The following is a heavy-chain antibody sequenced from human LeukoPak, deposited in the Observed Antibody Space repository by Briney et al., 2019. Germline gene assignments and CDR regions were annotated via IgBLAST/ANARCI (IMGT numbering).Heavy chain of an antibody. CDR1: GLTFSNYW. CDR3: ARDNVVGDYSRWFDP. D-gene: IGHD1-26*01. CDR2: INVDGSST. J-gene: IGHJ5*02. Sequence: GGSLRLSCGASGLTFSNYWMHWVRQAPGKGLVWVSRINVDGSSTSYADSVKGRFTISRDNAKNSVYLQMNSLRAEDTAVYYCARDNVVGDYSRWFDPWGQGTLVTVSS. V-gene: IGHV3-74*01.